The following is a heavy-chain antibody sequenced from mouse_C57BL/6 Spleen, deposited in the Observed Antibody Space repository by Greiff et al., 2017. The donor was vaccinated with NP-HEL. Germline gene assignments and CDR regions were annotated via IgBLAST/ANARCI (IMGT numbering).Heavy chain of an antibody. CDR2: ISYDGSN. CDR3: ASGAYRGYFDY. J-gene: IGHJ2*01. V-gene: IGHV3-6*01. D-gene: IGHD2-14*01. Sequence: EVQRVESGPGLVKPSQSLSLTCSVTGYSITSGYYWNWIRQFPGNKLEWMGYISYDGSNNYNPSLKNRISITRDTSKNQFFLKLNSVTTEDTATYYCASGAYRGYFDYWGQGTTLTVSS. CDR1: GYSITSGYY.